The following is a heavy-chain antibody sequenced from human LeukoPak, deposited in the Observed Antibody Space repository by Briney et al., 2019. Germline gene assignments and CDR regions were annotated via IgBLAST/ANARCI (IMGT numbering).Heavy chain of an antibody. CDR2: IYSGGST. CDR3: ASPMVGATLAFDI. CDR1: GFTVSSNY. Sequence: GGSLRLSCAASGFTVSSNYMSWVRQAPGKGLEWVSVIYSGGSTYYADSVKGRFTISRDNSKNTLYLQMNSLRAEDTAVYYCASPMVGATLAFDIWGQGTMVTVSS. J-gene: IGHJ3*02. V-gene: IGHV3-66*01. D-gene: IGHD1-26*01.